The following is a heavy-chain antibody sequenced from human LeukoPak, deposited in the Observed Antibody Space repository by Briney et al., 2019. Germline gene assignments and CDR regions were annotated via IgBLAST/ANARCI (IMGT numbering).Heavy chain of an antibody. V-gene: IGHV3-48*01. CDR1: GFTFCSYS. Sequence: GGSLRLSCAASGFTFCSYSMNWVRQGPGKGLERVSYIRSGSGTIYYADSVKGRFTISRDNSKNTLYLQMNSLRAEDTAVHYCAKSSSLWSEFDNWGQGTLVTVSS. CDR3: AKSSSLWSEFDN. CDR2: IRSGSGTI. D-gene: IGHD2-8*02. J-gene: IGHJ4*02.